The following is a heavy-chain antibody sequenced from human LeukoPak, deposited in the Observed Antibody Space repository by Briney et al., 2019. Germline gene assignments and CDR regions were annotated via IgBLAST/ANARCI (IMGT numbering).Heavy chain of an antibody. D-gene: IGHD2-2*01. CDR2: INPNSGGT. CDR3: ARARKDIVVVPAAPADY. CDR1: GYTFTCYY. V-gene: IGHV1-2*02. Sequence: ASVKVSCKASGYTFTCYYMHWVRQAPRQGLEWMGWINPNSGGTNYAQKFQGRVTMTRDTSISTAYMELSRLRSDDTAVYYCARARKDIVVVPAAPADYWGQGTLVTVSS. J-gene: IGHJ4*02.